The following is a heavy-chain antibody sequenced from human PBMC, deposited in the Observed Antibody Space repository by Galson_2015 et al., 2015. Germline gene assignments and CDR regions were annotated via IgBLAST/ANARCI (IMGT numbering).Heavy chain of an antibody. D-gene: IGHD5-24*01. CDR2: ISGSGGST. CDR1: GFTFSSYA. Sequence: SLRLSCAASGFTFSSYALSWVRQAPGKGLEWVSAISGSGGSTYYADSVKGRFTISRDNSKNTLYLQMNSLRAEDTAVYYCAKATRYKVAFDIWGQGTMVTVSS. V-gene: IGHV3-23*01. CDR3: AKATRYKVAFDI. J-gene: IGHJ3*02.